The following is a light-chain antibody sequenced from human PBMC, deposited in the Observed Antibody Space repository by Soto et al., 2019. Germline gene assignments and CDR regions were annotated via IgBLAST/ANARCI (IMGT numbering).Light chain of an antibody. V-gene: IGKV1-5*03. CDR1: QTISNW. Sequence: DIQMTQSPSTLSASVGDRVTITCRASQTISNWLAWYQQKPGRAPKLLIYKASSLESGVPSRFSGSGSGTEFTLTISSLQPDDFATHYCQQYNDYSTFGQRTKVEIK. CDR2: KAS. CDR3: QQYNDYST. J-gene: IGKJ1*01.